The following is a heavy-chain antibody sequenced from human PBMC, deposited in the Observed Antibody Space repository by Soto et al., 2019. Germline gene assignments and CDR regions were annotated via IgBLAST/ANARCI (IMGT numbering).Heavy chain of an antibody. V-gene: IGHV3-48*03. J-gene: IGHJ4*02. CDR1: GFTFSSYE. Sequence: GGSLRLSCAASGFTFSSYEMNWVRQAPGKGLEWVSYISSSGSTIYYADSVKGRFTISRDNAKNSLYLQMNSLRAEDTAVYYCARELAARPYYWGQGTLVTVSS. CDR3: ARELAARPYY. D-gene: IGHD6-6*01. CDR2: ISSSGSTI.